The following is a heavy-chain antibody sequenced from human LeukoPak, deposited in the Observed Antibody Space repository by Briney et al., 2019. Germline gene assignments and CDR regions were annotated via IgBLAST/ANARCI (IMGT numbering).Heavy chain of an antibody. J-gene: IGHJ3*02. V-gene: IGHV4-34*01. Sequence: SETLSLTCAVYGGSFSGYYWNWIRQHPGKGLEWIGEINHRGSTNNNPSLKSRVTISVDTSKNQFSLKLSSVTAADTAVYYCARFSLGYDAFDIWGQGTMVTVSS. D-gene: IGHD3-22*01. CDR3: ARFSLGYDAFDI. CDR2: INHRGST. CDR1: GGSFSGYY.